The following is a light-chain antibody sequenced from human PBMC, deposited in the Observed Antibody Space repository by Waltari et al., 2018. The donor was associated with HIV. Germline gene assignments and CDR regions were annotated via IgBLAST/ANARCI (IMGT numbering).Light chain of an antibody. CDR1: SSALGGYDL. J-gene: IGLJ2*01. Sequence: QSVLTQPASVSGSPGQSITISCSGTSSALGGYDLVSWYQQHPGKAPKLMIFEVTKRPSGVSDRFSGSKSGNTASLTISGLQAEDEADYYCCSYAGSSTLRFGGGTKVTVL. V-gene: IGLV2-23*02. CDR3: CSYAGSSTLR. CDR2: EVT.